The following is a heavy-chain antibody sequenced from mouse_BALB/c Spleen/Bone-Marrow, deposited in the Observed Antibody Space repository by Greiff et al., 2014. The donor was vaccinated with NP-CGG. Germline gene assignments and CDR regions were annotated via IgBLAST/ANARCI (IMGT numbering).Heavy chain of an antibody. Sequence: EVNVVESGGGLVKPGGSLKLSCAASGFTFSSYAMSWVRQTPEKRLEWVASISSGGSTYYSDSVKGRFTISRDNARNILYLQMSSLRSEDTAMYYCAREEYGQKVYAMDYWGQGTSVTVSS. V-gene: IGHV5-6-5*01. CDR3: AREEYGQKVYAMDY. J-gene: IGHJ4*01. D-gene: IGHD2-10*02. CDR2: ISSGGST. CDR1: GFTFSSYA.